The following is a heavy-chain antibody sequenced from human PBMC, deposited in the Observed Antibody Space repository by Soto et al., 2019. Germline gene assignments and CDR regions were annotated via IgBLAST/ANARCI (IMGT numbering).Heavy chain of an antibody. J-gene: IGHJ6*02. Sequence: QVQLVQSGAEVKKPGASVKVSCKASGYTFTSYDINWVRQATGQGLEWMGWMNPNSGNTGYAQKFQGRVTMTRNTSISTAYMELSSLRSEHTAVYYCARGLYGTGGYYYGMDVWGQGTTVTVSS. CDR2: MNPNSGNT. V-gene: IGHV1-8*01. D-gene: IGHD7-27*01. CDR1: GYTFTSYD. CDR3: ARGLYGTGGYYYGMDV.